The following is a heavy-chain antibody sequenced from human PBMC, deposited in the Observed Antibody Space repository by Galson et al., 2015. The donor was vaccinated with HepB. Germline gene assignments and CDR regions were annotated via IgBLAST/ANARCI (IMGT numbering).Heavy chain of an antibody. V-gene: IGHV3-23*01. CDR3: VKEGSWFGGDWFDP. CDR2: INGRGSTR. Sequence: SLRLSCAGSGFIFRHHAMARIRQAPGKGLEWVSGINGRGSTRSYSDAVKARFSISRDNSKDTVFLQMDNLRAEDTAVYYCVKEGSWFGGDWFDPWGQGALVTVS. CDR1: GFIFRHHA. D-gene: IGHD3-16*01. J-gene: IGHJ5*02.